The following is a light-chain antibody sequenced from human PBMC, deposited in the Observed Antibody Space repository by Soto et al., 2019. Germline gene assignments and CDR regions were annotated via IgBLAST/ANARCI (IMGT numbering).Light chain of an antibody. CDR1: QDISNF. J-gene: IGKJ3*01. CDR3: QQYDNPLFT. CDR2: DAS. Sequence: DIQMTQSPSSLSASVGDRVTITCQASQDISNFLNWYQQKPGKAPQLLIYDASNLETGVPSRFSGSGSGTDSTFTISSPQPEDFATYYCQQYDNPLFTFGPGTKVDIK. V-gene: IGKV1-33*01.